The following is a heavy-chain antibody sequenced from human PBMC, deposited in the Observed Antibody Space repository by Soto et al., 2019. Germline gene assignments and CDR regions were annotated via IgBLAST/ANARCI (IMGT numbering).Heavy chain of an antibody. J-gene: IGHJ3*02. CDR1: GFTFSGYS. Sequence: EVQLVESGGGLVQPGGSLRLSCAVSGFTFSGYSFNWVRQAPGMGLEWVSFIGGTGRVTHYADSVMGCFTISRHNARNSLHRQTAGSQADNAAVYGGARAGHTSGPAYGLNILGQGSVVSVSP. D-gene: IGHD4-17*01. V-gene: IGHV3-48*04. CDR2: IGGTGRVT. CDR3: ARAGHTSGPAYGLNI.